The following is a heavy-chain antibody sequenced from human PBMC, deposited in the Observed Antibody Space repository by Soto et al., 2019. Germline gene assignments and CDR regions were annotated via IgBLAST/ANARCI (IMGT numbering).Heavy chain of an antibody. Sequence: EVQLVHSGGGLVQPGGSLRLSCEASGFTFSSYEMNWVRQAPGKGLEWVSYISSSGNTIYYADSVKGRFTISRDNAKNSLYLQMNSLRAEDTAVYYCGRGGGTFDYWGQGTLVTVSS. V-gene: IGHV3-48*03. CDR2: ISSSGNTI. J-gene: IGHJ4*02. D-gene: IGHD1-1*01. CDR1: GFTFSSYE. CDR3: GRGGGTFDY.